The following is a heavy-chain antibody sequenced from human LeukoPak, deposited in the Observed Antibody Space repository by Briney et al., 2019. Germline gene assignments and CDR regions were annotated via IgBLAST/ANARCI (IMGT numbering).Heavy chain of an antibody. CDR1: GYTFTGYY. CDR3: ARVKRSGSSSLDAFDI. V-gene: IGHV1-2*06. J-gene: IGHJ3*02. CDR2: INPNSGGT. D-gene: IGHD3-22*01. Sequence: GASVKVSCKASGYTFTGYYMHWVRQAPGQGLEWMGRINPNSGGTNYAKKFQGRVTMTRDTSISTAYMELSRLRSDDTAVYYCARVKRSGSSSLDAFDIWGQGTMVTVSS.